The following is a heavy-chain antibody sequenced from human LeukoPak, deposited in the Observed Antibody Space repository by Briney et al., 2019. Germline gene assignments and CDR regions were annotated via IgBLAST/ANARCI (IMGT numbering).Heavy chain of an antibody. D-gene: IGHD4-17*01. J-gene: IGHJ6*02. Sequence: SQTLSLTCAVSGGSISSGGYSWSWIRQPPGKGLEWIGYIYHSGSTYYNPSLKSRVTLSVDTSKNQFSLKLSSVTAADTAVYYCAREDPQTTVPEGMDVWGQGTTVTVSS. CDR2: IYHSGST. CDR3: AREDPQTTVPEGMDV. CDR1: GGSISSGGYS. V-gene: IGHV4-30-2*01.